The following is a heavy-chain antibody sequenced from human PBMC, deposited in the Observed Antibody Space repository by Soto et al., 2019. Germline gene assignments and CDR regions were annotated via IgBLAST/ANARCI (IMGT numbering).Heavy chain of an antibody. CDR3: ARDGGVHYGFPVY. D-gene: IGHD3-10*01. V-gene: IGHV4-59*01. J-gene: IGHJ4*02. CDR1: GGSISGYY. CDR2: IYYSGST. Sequence: PSETLSLTCTVSGGSISGYYWSWIRQPPGKGLEWIGYIYYSGSTNYNPSLKSRVTISVDTSKNQFSLKLSSVTAADTAVYYCARDGGVHYGFPVYWGQGTLVTVSS.